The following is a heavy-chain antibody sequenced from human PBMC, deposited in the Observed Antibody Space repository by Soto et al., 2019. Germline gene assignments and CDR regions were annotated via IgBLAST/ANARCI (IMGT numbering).Heavy chain of an antibody. V-gene: IGHV4-59*01. CDR3: ARGSNHCSSTSCYHSWFDP. D-gene: IGHD2-2*01. CDR2: IYYSGST. J-gene: IGHJ5*02. CDR1: GGSISSYY. Sequence: KQSQTLSLTCTVSGGSISSYYWSWIRQPPGKGLEWIGYIYYSGSTNYNPSLKSRVTISVDTSKNQFSLKLSSVTAADTAVYYCARGSNHCSSTSCYHSWFDPWGQGTLVTVSS.